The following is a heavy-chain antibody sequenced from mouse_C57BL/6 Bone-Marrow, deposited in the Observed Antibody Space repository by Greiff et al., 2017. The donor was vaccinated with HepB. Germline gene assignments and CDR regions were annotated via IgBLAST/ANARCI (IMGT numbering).Heavy chain of an antibody. CDR2: ISSGSSTI. CDR1: GFTFSDYG. J-gene: IGHJ2*01. Sequence: DVKLVESGGGLVKPGGSLKLSCAASGFTFSDYGMHWVRQAPEKGLEWVAYISSGSSTIYYADTVKGRFTISRDNAKNTLFLQMTSLRSEDTAMYYCARTDGYYDFDYWGQGTTLTVSS. D-gene: IGHD2-3*01. CDR3: ARTDGYYDFDY. V-gene: IGHV5-17*01.